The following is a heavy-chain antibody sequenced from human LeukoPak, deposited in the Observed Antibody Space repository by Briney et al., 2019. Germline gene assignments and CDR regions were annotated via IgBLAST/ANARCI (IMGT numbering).Heavy chain of an antibody. CDR2: IYYSAST. V-gene: IGHV4-39*07. CDR1: GGSISSSTYY. Sequence: PSEALSLTCTVSGGSISSSTYYWGWIRQPPGTGLEWIGSIYYSASTYYNPSLKSRVTISVDTSKNQFSLKLSSVTAADTAVYYCARGNLWFGELQNWFDPWGQGTLVTVSS. J-gene: IGHJ5*02. CDR3: ARGNLWFGELQNWFDP. D-gene: IGHD3-10*01.